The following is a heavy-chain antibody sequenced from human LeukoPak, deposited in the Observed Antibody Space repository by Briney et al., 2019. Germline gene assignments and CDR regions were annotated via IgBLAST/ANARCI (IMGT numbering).Heavy chain of an antibody. J-gene: IGHJ4*02. CDR2: IKRDGSEK. CDR3: ARLGPASSGWPESFDY. Sequence: GGFLRLSCAASGFTFNSYWMNWVRQAPGKGLEWVANIKRDGSEKYYVDSVKGRFTISRDNAKNSLDLQMSSLRVEDTAVYYCARLGPASSGWPESFDYWGQGTLVTVSS. V-gene: IGHV3-7*03. CDR1: GFTFNSYW. D-gene: IGHD6-19*01.